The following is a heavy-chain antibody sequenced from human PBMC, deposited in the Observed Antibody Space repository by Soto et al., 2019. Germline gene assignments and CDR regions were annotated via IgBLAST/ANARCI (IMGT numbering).Heavy chain of an antibody. CDR3: ARASWPDSSGWYRPPPYGAFDI. CDR2: ISYDGSNK. J-gene: IGHJ3*02. D-gene: IGHD6-19*01. Sequence: GGSLRLSCAASGFTFSSYAMHWVRQAPGKGLEWVAVISYDGSNKYYADSVKGRFTISRDNSKNTLYLQMNSLRAEDTAVYYCARASWPDSSGWYRPPPYGAFDIWGQGTMVTVSS. CDR1: GFTFSSYA. V-gene: IGHV3-30-3*01.